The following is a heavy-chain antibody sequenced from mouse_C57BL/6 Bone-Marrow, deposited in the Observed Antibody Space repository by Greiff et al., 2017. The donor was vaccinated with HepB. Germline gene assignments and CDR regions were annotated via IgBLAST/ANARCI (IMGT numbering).Heavy chain of an antibody. CDR2: IDPSDSDT. J-gene: IGHJ3*01. CDR3: ARGFYYRFAY. CDR1: GYTFTSYW. D-gene: IGHD1-1*01. Sequence: QVQLQQPGAELVMPGASVKLSCKASGYTFTSYWMHWVKQRPGQGLEWIGEIDPSDSDTNYNQKLKGKSTLTVDKSSSTAYMQISSLTSEDSAVYYCARGFYYRFAYWGQGTLVTVSA. V-gene: IGHV1-69*01.